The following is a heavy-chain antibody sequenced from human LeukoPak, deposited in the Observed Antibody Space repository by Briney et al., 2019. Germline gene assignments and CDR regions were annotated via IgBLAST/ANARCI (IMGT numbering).Heavy chain of an antibody. CDR2: TYYRSKWNN. J-gene: IGHJ3*01. CDR1: GDSVSTNSVA. V-gene: IGHV6-1*01. CDR3: ARGRYSGFDL. D-gene: IGHD2-15*01. Sequence: SQTLSLTCAISGDSVSTNSVARNWIRQSPSRGLEWLVRTYYRSKWNNDYAVSVKSRITINPDTSKNQFSLQLNSLSPDDTALYYCARGRYSGFDLWGQGTMVTVSS.